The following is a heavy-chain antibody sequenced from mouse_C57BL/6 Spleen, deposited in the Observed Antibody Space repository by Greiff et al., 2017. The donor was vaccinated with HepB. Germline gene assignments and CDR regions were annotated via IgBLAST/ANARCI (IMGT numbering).Heavy chain of an antibody. J-gene: IGHJ3*01. CDR2: IHPNSGST. CDR1: GYTFTSYW. Sequence: QVHVKQPGAELVKPGASVKLSCKASGYTFTSYWMHWVKQRPGQGLEWIGMIHPNSGSTNYNEKFKSKATLTVDKSSSTAYMQLSSLTSEDSAVYYCATINYYGSSYDFAYWGQGTLVTVSA. V-gene: IGHV1-64*01. CDR3: ATINYYGSSYDFAY. D-gene: IGHD1-1*01.